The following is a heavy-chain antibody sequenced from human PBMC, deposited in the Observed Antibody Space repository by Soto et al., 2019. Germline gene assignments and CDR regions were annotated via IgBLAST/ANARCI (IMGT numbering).Heavy chain of an antibody. CDR1: GFTFSSHW. J-gene: IGHJ4*02. V-gene: IGHV3-7*01. CDR3: ARWDPAY. CDR2: IKEDGSEK. Sequence: EVQLVESGGGLVQPGGSLRLSCAASGFTFSSHWMSWVRQAPGKGLEWVANIKEDGSEKYYVDSVKGRFTISRDNAKKSLYLQMHSLRAEDTAVYYCARWDPAYWCQGTLVTVSS. D-gene: IGHD1-26*01.